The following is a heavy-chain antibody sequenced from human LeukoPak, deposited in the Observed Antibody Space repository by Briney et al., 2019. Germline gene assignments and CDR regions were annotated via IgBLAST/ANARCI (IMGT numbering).Heavy chain of an antibody. J-gene: IGHJ4*02. Sequence: ASVRVSCKASGYTFTSYGISWVRQAPGQGLEWMGWISAYNGNTNYAQKLQGRVTMTTDTSTSTAYMELRSLRSDDTAVYYCARGGVSGSYPSPFDYWGQGTLVTVSS. CDR1: GYTFTSYG. CDR3: ARGGVSGSYPSPFDY. V-gene: IGHV1-18*01. D-gene: IGHD1-26*01. CDR2: ISAYNGNT.